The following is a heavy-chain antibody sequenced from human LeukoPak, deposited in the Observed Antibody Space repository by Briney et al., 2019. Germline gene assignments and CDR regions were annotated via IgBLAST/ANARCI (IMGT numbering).Heavy chain of an antibody. Sequence: GGSLRLSCAASGFTFSSYWMHWVPQAPGKGRVGVSRIKSDGSTRYADSVKGRFTISRDNAKNTVSLQMNSLRAEDTGVYYCARAPSEIGGYYPEYFRHWGQGTLVTVSP. D-gene: IGHD3-22*01. V-gene: IGHV3-74*01. CDR2: IKSDGST. J-gene: IGHJ1*01. CDR3: ARAPSEIGGYYPEYFRH. CDR1: GFTFSSYW.